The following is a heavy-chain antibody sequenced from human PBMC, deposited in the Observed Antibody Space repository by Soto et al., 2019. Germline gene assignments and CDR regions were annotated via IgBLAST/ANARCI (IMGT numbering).Heavy chain of an antibody. J-gene: IGHJ5*02. CDR1: AYSFTSYL. D-gene: IGHD4-17*01. CDR3: ARSLGYGDSGFNWFDP. CDR2: IYPGDSDT. V-gene: IGHV5-51*01. Sequence: GRSLKISCRDSAYSFTSYLFWWVRQMPGKGLEWMGIIYPGDSDTRYSPSFQGQVTISAEKSISTAYLQWSSLKASDTVMFFCARSLGYGDSGFNWFDPWGKGTLVTVAS.